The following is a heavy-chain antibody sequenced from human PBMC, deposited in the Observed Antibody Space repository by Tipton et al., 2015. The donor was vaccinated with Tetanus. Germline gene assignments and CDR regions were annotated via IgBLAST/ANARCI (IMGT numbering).Heavy chain of an antibody. CDR1: GFTFSRYG. D-gene: IGHD2-2*01. Sequence: SLRLSCAASGFTFSRYGINWVRQAPGKGLGRVAYTSGSGNTILYSDSVKGRFTVSWDNADNSVYLQMNHLRDDDTAMYFCARGALQPLGYWGQGALVTVPS. J-gene: IGHJ4*02. CDR2: TSGSGNTI. V-gene: IGHV3-48*02. CDR3: ARGALQPLGY.